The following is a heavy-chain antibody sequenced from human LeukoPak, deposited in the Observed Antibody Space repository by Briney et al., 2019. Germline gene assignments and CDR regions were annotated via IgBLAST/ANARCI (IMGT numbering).Heavy chain of an antibody. V-gene: IGHV3-23*01. D-gene: IGHD5/OR15-5a*01. CDR2: ISGSGGST. J-gene: IGHJ4*02. CDR3: AKLVSAGWYYFDY. CDR1: GFTFSDHY. Sequence: GGSLRLSCAASGFTFSDHYMDWVRQAPGKGLEWVSAISGSGGSTYYADSVKGRFTISRDNSKNTLYLQMNSLRAEDTAVYYCAKLVSAGWYYFDYWGQGTLVTVSS.